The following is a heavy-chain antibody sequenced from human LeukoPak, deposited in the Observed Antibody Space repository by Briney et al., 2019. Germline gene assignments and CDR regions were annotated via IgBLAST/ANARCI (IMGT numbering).Heavy chain of an antibody. J-gene: IGHJ5*02. CDR3: ATAEVVRGVILNWFDP. Sequence: SVKVSCKASGGTFSNYAINWMRQPPGQGLEWMGRIIPGHGIANHAQNLLGRVTITADKSTSTAYMELRSLRSDDTAVYYCATAEVVRGVILNWFDPWGQGTVVTVSS. CDR1: GGTFSNYA. V-gene: IGHV1-69*04. CDR2: IIPGHGIA. D-gene: IGHD3-10*01.